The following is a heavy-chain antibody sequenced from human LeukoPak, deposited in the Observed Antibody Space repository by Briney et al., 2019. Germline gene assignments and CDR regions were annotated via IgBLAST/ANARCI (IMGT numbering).Heavy chain of an antibody. Sequence: GESLKISCKGSGYSFTSYWIGWVRQMPGKGLEWMGIIYPGDSDTRYSPSFQGQVTISADKSISTAYLQWSSLKASDTAMYYCARGGYYDFWSGYQKPLSLDAFDIWGQGTMVTVSS. CDR2: IYPGDSDT. D-gene: IGHD3-3*01. CDR3: ARGGYYDFWSGYQKPLSLDAFDI. V-gene: IGHV5-51*01. CDR1: GYSFTSYW. J-gene: IGHJ3*02.